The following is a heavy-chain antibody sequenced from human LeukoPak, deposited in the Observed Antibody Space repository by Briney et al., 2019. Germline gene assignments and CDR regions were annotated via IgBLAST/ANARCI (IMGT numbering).Heavy chain of an antibody. J-gene: IGHJ2*01. CDR3: ARSRPSTYCGGDCYSGPYWYFDL. CDR2: IYNSGST. V-gene: IGHV4-31*03. Sequence: SQTLSLTCTVSGGSISSGGYYWSYIRQPPAKGLEWIGYIYNSGSTYYNPSLNSRVIMSVDTSKNQFFLKLSSVTAADTAVYYCARSRPSTYCGGDCYSGPYWYFDLWGRGTLVTVSS. D-gene: IGHD2-21*02. CDR1: GGSISSGGYY.